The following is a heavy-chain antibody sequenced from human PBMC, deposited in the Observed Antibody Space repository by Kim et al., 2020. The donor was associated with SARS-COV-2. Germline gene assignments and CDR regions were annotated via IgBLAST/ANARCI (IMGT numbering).Heavy chain of an antibody. J-gene: IGHJ6*02. V-gene: IGHV3-23*01. CDR1: GFTFSSYA. Sequence: GGSLRLSCAASGFTFSSYAMSWVRQAPGKGLEWVSAISGSGGSTYYADSVKGRFTISRDNSKNTLYLQMNSLRAEDTAVYYCATTSAHFYYYYGMDVWGQGTTVTVSS. CDR3: ATTSAHFYYYYGMDV. CDR2: ISGSGGST.